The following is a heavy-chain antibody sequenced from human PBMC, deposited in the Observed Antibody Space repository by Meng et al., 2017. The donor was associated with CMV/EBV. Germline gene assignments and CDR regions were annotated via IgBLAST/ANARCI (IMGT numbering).Heavy chain of an antibody. CDR3: ARGLRGSYPLGY. J-gene: IGHJ4*02. CDR2: IYYSGST. D-gene: IGHD1-26*01. V-gene: IGHV4-59*01. CDR1: GGSISSYY. Sequence: SETLSLTCTVSGGSISSYYWSWIRQPPGKGLEWIGYIYYSGSTNYNPSLKSRVTISVDTSKNQFSLKLSSVTAADTAVYYCARGLRGSYPLGYWGQGTLVTVSS.